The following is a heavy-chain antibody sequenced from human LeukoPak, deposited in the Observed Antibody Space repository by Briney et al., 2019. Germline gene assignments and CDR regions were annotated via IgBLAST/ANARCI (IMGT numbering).Heavy chain of an antibody. CDR3: ARETGYDYVWGSYPWFDP. CDR2: INHSGST. CDR1: GGSFRGYY. V-gene: IGHV4-34*01. J-gene: IGHJ5*02. Sequence: PSETLSLTCAVYGGSFRGYYWSWIRQPPGKGLEWIGEINHSGSTNYNPSLKSRVTISVDTSKNQFSLKLSSVTAADTAVYHCARETGYDYVWGSYPWFDPWGQGTLVTVSS. D-gene: IGHD3-16*02.